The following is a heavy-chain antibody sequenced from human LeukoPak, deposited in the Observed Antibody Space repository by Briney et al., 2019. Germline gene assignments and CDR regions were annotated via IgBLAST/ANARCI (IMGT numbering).Heavy chain of an antibody. D-gene: IGHD4-17*01. V-gene: IGHV4-30-4*01. CDR3: ASYGENAFDI. CDR2: TYYSGST. CDR1: GGSISSGDYY. J-gene: IGHJ3*02. Sequence: SETLSLTCTVSGGSISSGDYYWSWIRQPPGKGLEWIGYTYYSGSTYYNPSLKSRVTISVDTSKNQFSLKLSSVTAADTAVYYCASYGENAFDIWGQGTMVTVSS.